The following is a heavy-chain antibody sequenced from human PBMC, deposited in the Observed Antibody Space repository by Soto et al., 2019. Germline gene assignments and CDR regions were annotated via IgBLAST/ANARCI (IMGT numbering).Heavy chain of an antibody. Sequence: ASVKVSCKTSGYTFTDHGIHWVRQAPGQGLEWVGWINAGNSYTQSSQKFQGRVSLTSDRSANTAYLELSSLTSADTAVYYCGRGRAHYSDNTGYSDYWGQGTLVTVSS. J-gene: IGHJ4*02. CDR2: INAGNSYT. CDR3: GRGRAHYSDNTGYSDY. V-gene: IGHV1-3*01. CDR1: GYTFTDHG. D-gene: IGHD3-22*01.